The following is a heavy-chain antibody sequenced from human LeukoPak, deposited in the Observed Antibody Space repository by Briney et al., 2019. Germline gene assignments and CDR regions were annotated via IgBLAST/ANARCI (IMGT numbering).Heavy chain of an antibody. V-gene: IGHV1-18*01. D-gene: IGHD6-19*01. CDR2: ISAYEGNT. J-gene: IGHJ4*02. CDR3: ARDGPYPSIAVAGTWFVSFDY. Sequence: ASVKVSCMASGYTSIRSSISGVRPAPGQGGEWMGWISAYEGNTNYAQKLWGGGTLTPDTSPRTAYIGQRSRREADTRVYFSARDGPYPSIAVAGTWFVSFDYWGQGTLVTVSS. CDR1: GYTSIRSS.